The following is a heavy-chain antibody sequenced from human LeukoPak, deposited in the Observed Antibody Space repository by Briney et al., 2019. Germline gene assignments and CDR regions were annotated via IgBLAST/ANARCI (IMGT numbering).Heavy chain of an antibody. Sequence: GGSLRLSCAASGFTFNSSWMHWVRQAPGKGLEWVANIKQDGSEKYYVDSVKGRFTISRDNAKNSLYLQMNSLRAEDTAIYYCARGLPATLLDYWGQGTLVTVSS. J-gene: IGHJ4*02. CDR1: GFTFNSSW. D-gene: IGHD2-2*01. CDR3: ARGLPATLLDY. V-gene: IGHV3-7*03. CDR2: IKQDGSEK.